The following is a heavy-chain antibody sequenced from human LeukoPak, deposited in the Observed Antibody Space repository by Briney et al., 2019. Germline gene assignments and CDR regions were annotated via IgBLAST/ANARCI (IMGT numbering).Heavy chain of an antibody. D-gene: IGHD7-27*01. V-gene: IGHV4-4*09. CDR1: GGSISSHY. Sequence: SETLSLTCPVSGGSISSHYWSWIRQPPGKGLEWIGYTYPRGSTYYNPSLKSRVILSLDKSANQFSLNLSSVTAADTAVYYCARFSPRAMGNYLDFWGQGTLVTVSS. CDR2: TYPRGST. J-gene: IGHJ4*02. CDR3: ARFSPRAMGNYLDF.